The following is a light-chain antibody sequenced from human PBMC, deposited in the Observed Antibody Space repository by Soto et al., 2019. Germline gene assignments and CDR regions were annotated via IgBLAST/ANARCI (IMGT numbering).Light chain of an antibody. CDR1: RSDVGRYTY. CDR3: SSYAGINNLV. V-gene: IGLV2-8*01. J-gene: IGLJ2*01. Sequence: QSALTQPPSASGSPGQSVTISCTGTRSDVGRYTYVSWYQQHPGKAPKLMIYEVTRQPSGVPDRFSGSKSGNTASLTVSGLQAEDEADYYCSSYAGINNLVFGGGTKLTVL. CDR2: EVT.